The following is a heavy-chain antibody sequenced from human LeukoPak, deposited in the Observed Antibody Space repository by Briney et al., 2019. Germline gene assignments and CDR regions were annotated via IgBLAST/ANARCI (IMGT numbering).Heavy chain of an antibody. V-gene: IGHV3-23*01. D-gene: IGHD1-14*01. CDR2: ISGSGGST. CDR1: GFTFSSYA. CDR3: AKDFGSSEGFDP. J-gene: IGHJ5*02. Sequence: PGGSLRLSCAASGFTFSSYAMSWVRQAPGKGREWVSAISGSGGSTYYADSVKGRFTISRDNSKNTLYLQMDSLRAEDTAVYYCAKDFGSSEGFDPWGQGTLVTVSS.